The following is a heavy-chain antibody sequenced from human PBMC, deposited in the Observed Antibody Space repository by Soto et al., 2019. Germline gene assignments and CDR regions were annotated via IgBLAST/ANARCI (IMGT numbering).Heavy chain of an antibody. CDR2: IIPILGIA. D-gene: IGHD2-15*01. J-gene: IGHJ3*02. V-gene: IGHV1-69*08. Sequence: QVQLVQSGAEVKKPGSSVKVSCKASGGTFSSYTISWVRQAPGQGLEWMGRIIPILGIANYAQKFQGRVTITADKSTGTAYMELSSLRSEDTAVYYCAREGDNHDAFDIWGQGTMVTVSS. CDR1: GGTFSSYT. CDR3: AREGDNHDAFDI.